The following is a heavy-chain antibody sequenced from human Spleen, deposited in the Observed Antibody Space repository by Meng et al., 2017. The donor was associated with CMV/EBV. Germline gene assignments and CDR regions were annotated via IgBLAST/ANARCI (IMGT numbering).Heavy chain of an antibody. CDR1: GFTVSSNY. CDR3: AKDYWNYEY. Sequence: GESLKISCAASGFTVSSNYMSWVRQAPGKGLEWVSIIYSGGSTYYADSVKGRFTISRDNSKNTVYLQMNSLRADDTAVYYCAKDYWNYEYWGQGTLVTVSS. D-gene: IGHD1-1*01. J-gene: IGHJ4*02. CDR2: IYSGGST. V-gene: IGHV3-53*01.